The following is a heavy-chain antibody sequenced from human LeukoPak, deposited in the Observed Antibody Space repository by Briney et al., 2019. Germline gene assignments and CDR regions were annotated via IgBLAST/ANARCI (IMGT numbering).Heavy chain of an antibody. Sequence: PGGSLRLSCAASGFSFSSYSMHWVRQAPGKGLEWVAELLYDGSHEFYADVVKGRFTISRDNSKNTLYLQINSLRAEDTAVYYCARDRGGWYSDSWGQGTLVTVSS. V-gene: IGHV3-30*04. CDR1: GFSFSSYS. CDR2: LLYDGSHE. CDR3: ARDRGGWYSDS. J-gene: IGHJ4*02. D-gene: IGHD6-19*01.